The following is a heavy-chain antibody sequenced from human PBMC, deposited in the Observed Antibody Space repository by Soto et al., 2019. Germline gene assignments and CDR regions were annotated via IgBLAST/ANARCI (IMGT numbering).Heavy chain of an antibody. D-gene: IGHD2-15*01. CDR1: GFTFSSYA. J-gene: IGHJ4*02. Sequence: GGSLRLSCAASGFTFSSYAMGWVRQGPGKGLEWVAVVSIGGSTYYADSVRGRFTISRDNSKNTLSLQMNSLTAEDTAVYFCAKRRGAGGHFGYWGQGALVTVSS. V-gene: IGHV3-23*01. CDR3: AKRRGAGGHFGY. CDR2: VSIGGST.